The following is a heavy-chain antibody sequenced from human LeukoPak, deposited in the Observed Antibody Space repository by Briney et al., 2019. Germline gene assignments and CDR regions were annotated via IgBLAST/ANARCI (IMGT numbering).Heavy chain of an antibody. CDR2: IYYSGST. CDR1: GGSISSYY. D-gene: IGHD2-2*01. J-gene: IGHJ5*02. V-gene: IGHV4-59*08. CDR3: ARLVVQEGNWFDP. Sequence: ASETLSLTCTVSGGSISSYYWSWIRQPPGKGLEWIGYIYYSGSTNYNPSLKSRVTISVDTSKNQFSLKLSSVTAADTAVYYCARLVVQEGNWFDPWGQGTLVTVSS.